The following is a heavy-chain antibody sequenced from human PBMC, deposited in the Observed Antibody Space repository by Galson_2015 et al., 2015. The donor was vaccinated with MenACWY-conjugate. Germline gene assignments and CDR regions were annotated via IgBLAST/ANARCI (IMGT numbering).Heavy chain of an antibody. D-gene: IGHD3-10*01. J-gene: IGHJ6*02. CDR2: INAGNGNT. CDR1: GYTFNNYA. CDR3: ARWTMTMVRGYYGMDV. V-gene: IGHV1-3*01. Sequence: SVKVSCKASGYTFNNYAMHWVRQAPGQRLEWMGWINAGNGNTVYSQKFQGRVILTRDTFASTASMELSSLRSEDTAPYYCARWTMTMVRGYYGMDVWGQGTTVTVSS.